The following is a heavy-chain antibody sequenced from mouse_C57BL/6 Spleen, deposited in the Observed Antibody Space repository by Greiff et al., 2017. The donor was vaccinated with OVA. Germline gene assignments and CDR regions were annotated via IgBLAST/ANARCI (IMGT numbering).Heavy chain of an antibody. V-gene: IGHV7-3*01. J-gene: IGHJ2*01. D-gene: IGHD1-1*01. Sequence: EVQLVESGGGLVQPGGSLSLSCAASGFTFTDYYMSWVRQPPGKALEWLGFIRNKANGYTTEYSASVKGRFTISRDNSQSILCLQMNALRAEDSATYYLARSHGSSDYWGQGTTLTVSS. CDR2: IRNKANGYTT. CDR1: GFTFTDYY. CDR3: ARSHGSSDY.